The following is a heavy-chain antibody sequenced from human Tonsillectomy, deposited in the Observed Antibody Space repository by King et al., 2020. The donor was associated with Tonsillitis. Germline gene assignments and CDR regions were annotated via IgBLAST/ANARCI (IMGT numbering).Heavy chain of an antibody. Sequence: VQLVESGGGVVQPGRSLILSCAASGFSFSIHGMHWVRQAPGKGLEWVAVIWFDGSNKYYAGTVKGRFSIARDNSQNTLYLQMNSLRAEDTAVYYCARGSGSPTAAAFDIWGQGTMVTVSS. J-gene: IGHJ3*02. CDR2: IWFDGSNK. V-gene: IGHV3-33*08. CDR1: GFSFSIHG. CDR3: ARGSGSPTAAAFDI. D-gene: IGHD3-10*01.